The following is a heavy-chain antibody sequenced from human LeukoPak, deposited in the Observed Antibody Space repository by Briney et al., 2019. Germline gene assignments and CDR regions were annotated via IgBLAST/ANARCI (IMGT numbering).Heavy chain of an antibody. Sequence: GGSLRLSCTASGFTFSSYAMSWVRQAPGKGLEWVSAISGSGDSTYCADSVKGRFTISRDNSKNTLYLQMNSLRAEDTAVYYCARLGYCSSTSCYTDWFDPWGQGTLVTVSS. CDR2: ISGSGDST. CDR1: GFTFSSYA. J-gene: IGHJ5*02. V-gene: IGHV3-23*01. D-gene: IGHD2-2*02. CDR3: ARLGYCSSTSCYTDWFDP.